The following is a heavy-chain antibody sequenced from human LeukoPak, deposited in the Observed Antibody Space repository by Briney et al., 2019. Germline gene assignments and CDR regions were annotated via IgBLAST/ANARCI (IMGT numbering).Heavy chain of an antibody. J-gene: IGHJ2*01. CDR2: ISGSGGST. CDR3: AKDRHYYDSSGYYYWNFDL. Sequence: GGSLRLSCAASGFTFSSYAMSWVRQAPGKGLEWVSAISGSGGSTYYADSVKGRFTISRDNSKNTLYLQMNSLRAEDTAVYYCAKDRHYYDSSGYYYWNFDLWGRGTLVSVLS. CDR1: GFTFSSYA. V-gene: IGHV3-23*01. D-gene: IGHD3-22*01.